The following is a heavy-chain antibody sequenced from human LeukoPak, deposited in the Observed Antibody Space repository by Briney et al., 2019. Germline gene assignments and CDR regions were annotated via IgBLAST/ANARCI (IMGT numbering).Heavy chain of an antibody. D-gene: IGHD2-15*01. CDR1: GGTFSNYD. J-gene: IGHJ6*03. CDR3: AKGGYCSGGSCYLYYYYYMDV. V-gene: IGHV1-69*06. Sequence: ASVKVSCKASGGTFSNYDISWVRQAPGQGLEWMGGIIPIFGTSNYAQKFQGRVTIIADKSTSTAYMELSSLRSEDTAVYYCAKGGYCSGGSCYLYYYYYMDVWGKGTTVTVSS. CDR2: IIPIFGTS.